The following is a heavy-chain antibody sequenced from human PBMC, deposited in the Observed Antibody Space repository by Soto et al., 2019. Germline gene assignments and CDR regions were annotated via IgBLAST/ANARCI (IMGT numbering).Heavy chain of an antibody. CDR2: ISSNGGRT. D-gene: IGHD1-1*01. V-gene: IGHV3-64*05. Sequence: GGSLRLSCSASGFTFRNYAMHWVRQAPGKGLEYVSAISSNGGRTYYADSVKGRFTISRDNSKNTLYVQMSSLRAEDTAVYYCVKRGDAYNPDQGWLDYWGQGTLVTVS. CDR3: VKRGDAYNPDQGWLDY. J-gene: IGHJ4*02. CDR1: GFTFRNYA.